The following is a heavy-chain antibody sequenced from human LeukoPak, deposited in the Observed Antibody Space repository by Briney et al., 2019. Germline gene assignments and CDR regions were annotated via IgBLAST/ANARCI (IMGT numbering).Heavy chain of an antibody. CDR2: IIPIFGTA. D-gene: IGHD3-10*01. V-gene: IGHV1-69*13. CDR3: ARAGGGYTTGSY. CDR1: GGTFSSYA. Sequence: GASVKVSCKASGGTFSSYAIGWVRQAPGQGLEWMGGIIPIFGTANYAQKFQGRVTITADESTSTAYMELSSLRSEDTAVYYCARAGGGYTTGSYWGQGTLVTVSS. J-gene: IGHJ4*02.